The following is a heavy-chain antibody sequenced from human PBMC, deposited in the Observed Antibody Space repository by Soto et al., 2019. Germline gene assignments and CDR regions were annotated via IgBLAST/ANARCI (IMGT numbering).Heavy chain of an antibody. J-gene: IGHJ6*03. Sequence: SVEVSRKSSVYTFTRYVVGWVRKTTGQGLEWIGWINPNSGNTNYAQKFQERVTITRDMSTSTAYMELSSLRSEDTAVYYCATHHSGYDFGDYYYYYYMDVWGKGTTVTVSS. CDR1: VYTFTRYV. CDR3: ATHHSGYDFGDYYYYYYMDV. D-gene: IGHD5-12*01. V-gene: IGHV1-8*03. CDR2: INPNSGNT.